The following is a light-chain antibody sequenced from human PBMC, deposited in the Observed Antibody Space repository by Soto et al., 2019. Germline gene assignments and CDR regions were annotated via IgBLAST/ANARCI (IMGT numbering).Light chain of an antibody. Sequence: QAVVTQEPSLTVSPGGTVTLTCGSITGAVTGGHYPYWFQQRPGQAPGTLIYDTTNKHSWTPARFSGSLLGGKAALTLSGAQPEDDADYYCLLQYTGEARVFGGGTKLTVL. J-gene: IGLJ2*01. V-gene: IGLV7-46*01. CDR3: LLQYTGEARV. CDR1: TGAVTGGHY. CDR2: DTT.